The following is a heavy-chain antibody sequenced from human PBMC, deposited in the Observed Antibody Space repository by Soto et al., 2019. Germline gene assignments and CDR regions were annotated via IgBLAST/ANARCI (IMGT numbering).Heavy chain of an antibody. CDR3: ARRLYSSGGYSPWYFDY. J-gene: IGHJ4*02. CDR2: FYYSGST. Sequence: QVQLQESGPGLVKPAETLSLTCTVSGGSFSSGSYYCSWIRQPPGKGLEWIGYFYYSGSTNYNPSLKSRVTISVDTSTNQFSLRLSSVTAADTAVYYCARRLYSSGGYSPWYFDYWGQGTLVTVSS. CDR1: GGSFSSGSYY. D-gene: IGHD6-19*01. V-gene: IGHV4-61*01.